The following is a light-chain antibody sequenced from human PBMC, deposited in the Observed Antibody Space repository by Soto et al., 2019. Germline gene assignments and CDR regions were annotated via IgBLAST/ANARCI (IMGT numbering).Light chain of an antibody. V-gene: IGLV3-21*04. J-gene: IGLJ2*01. CDR1: NIGSKS. CDR2: YDR. Sequence: SYELTQPPSVSVAPGKTARITCGGNNIGSKSVHWYRQKPGQAPVLVIYYDRDRPSGIPERFAGSNSGNTATLTISRVEAGDEADYYCQVWDSSSDHRGVVFGGGTKLTVL. CDR3: QVWDSSSDHRGVV.